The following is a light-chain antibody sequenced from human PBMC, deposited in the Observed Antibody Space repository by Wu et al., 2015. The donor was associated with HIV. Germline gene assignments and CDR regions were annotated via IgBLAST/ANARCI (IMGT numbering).Light chain of an antibody. CDR2: DAS. CDR1: QGISND. Sequence: AIQLTQSPSSLSASVGDRVTITCRATQGISNDLAWYQHKPGIAPKLLIYDASTLESGVPSRFSGSGSGADFTLTISSLQPEDFATYYCQQVNSFPLTFGGGPKWRA. CDR3: QQVNSFPLT. J-gene: IGKJ4*01. V-gene: IGKV1-13*02.